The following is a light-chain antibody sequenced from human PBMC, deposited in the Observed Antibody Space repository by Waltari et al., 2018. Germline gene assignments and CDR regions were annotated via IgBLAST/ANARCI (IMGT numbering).Light chain of an antibody. CDR1: QSVNSY. V-gene: IGKV3-11*01. J-gene: IGKJ3*01. CDR3: QQRGHWPPDAT. Sequence: EIVLTQSPATLSLSPGERATLSCRASQSVNSYLAWYQQKPGQAPRLLIYDGSRRASGIPARSRGSGSGTDFTLTIGSLEPEDSAVYYCQQRGHWPPDATFGPGTKIEIK. CDR2: DGS.